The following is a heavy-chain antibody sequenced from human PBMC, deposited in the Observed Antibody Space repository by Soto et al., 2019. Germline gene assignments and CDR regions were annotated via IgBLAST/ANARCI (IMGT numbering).Heavy chain of an antibody. D-gene: IGHD1-26*01. J-gene: IGHJ5*02. CDR2: IYYSGST. V-gene: IGHV4-31*03. CDR3: AREWEKLRTWFDP. CDR1: GGSISSGGYY. Sequence: QVQLQESGPGLVKPSQTLSLTCTVSGGSISSGGYYWSWIRQHSGKGLEWIGYIYYSGSTYYNPSLKSRVTISVDTSKNQFSLKLSSVTAADTAVYYCAREWEKLRTWFDPWGQGTLVTVSS.